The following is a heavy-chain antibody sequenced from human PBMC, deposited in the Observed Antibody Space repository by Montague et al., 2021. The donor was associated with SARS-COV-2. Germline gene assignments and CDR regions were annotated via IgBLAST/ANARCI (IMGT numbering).Heavy chain of an antibody. CDR3: TSGGSKFGSEFDY. J-gene: IGHJ4*02. CDR2: ISTSGST. V-gene: IGHV4-61*02. D-gene: IGHD3-10*01. Sequence: TLSLTCTVSGGSISTGRHFWSWIRQPVGKGLEWIGRISTSGSTHYSPSLKSRVTISVDTSKNQFSLKLDSMTAADTALYYCTSGGSKFGSEFDYWGQGTLVTVSS. CDR1: GGSISTGRHF.